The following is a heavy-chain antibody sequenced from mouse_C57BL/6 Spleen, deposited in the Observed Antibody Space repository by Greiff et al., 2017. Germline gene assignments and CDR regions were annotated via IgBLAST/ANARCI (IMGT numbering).Heavy chain of an antibody. V-gene: IGHV1-69*01. CDR3: ARGYYGSSYVYYYAMDY. CDR2: IDPSDSST. Sequence: QVQLQQPGAELVMPGASVKLSCKASGYTFTSYWMHWVKQRPGQGLEWIGEIDPSDSSTNYNQKFKGKSTLTVAKSSSTAYMQLSSLTSEDSAVYYCARGYYGSSYVYYYAMDYGGQGTSVTVSS. J-gene: IGHJ4*01. CDR1: GYTFTSYW. D-gene: IGHD1-1*01.